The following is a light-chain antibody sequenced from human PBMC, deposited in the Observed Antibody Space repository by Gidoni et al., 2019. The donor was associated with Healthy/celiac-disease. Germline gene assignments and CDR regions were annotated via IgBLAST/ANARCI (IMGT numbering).Light chain of an antibody. Sequence: DIQMTQSPSTLSASVGDRVTITFRASQSISSWLAWYQQKPGKVPKLLIYKASSLESGVPSRFSGSGSGTEFTLTISRLHPDDFATYYCQQYNSYPLTFGGGTKVEIK. CDR2: KAS. CDR3: QQYNSYPLT. J-gene: IGKJ4*01. V-gene: IGKV1-5*03. CDR1: QSISSW.